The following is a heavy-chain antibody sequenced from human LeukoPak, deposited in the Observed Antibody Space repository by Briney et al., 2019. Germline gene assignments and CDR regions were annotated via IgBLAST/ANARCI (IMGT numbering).Heavy chain of an antibody. V-gene: IGHV4-39*07. CDR2: IYYTGTT. D-gene: IGHD6-13*01. CDR1: GGSISNTNYY. CDR3: AREEYSSDWYGHDS. Sequence: PSETLSLTCTVSGGSISNTNYYWAWIRQPPGRGLEWIGSIYYTGTTFDNPSLKSRVTLSVDTSKNQFSLRLTSVTAADTAFYYCAREEYSSDWYGHDSWGQGTLVTVSS. J-gene: IGHJ4*02.